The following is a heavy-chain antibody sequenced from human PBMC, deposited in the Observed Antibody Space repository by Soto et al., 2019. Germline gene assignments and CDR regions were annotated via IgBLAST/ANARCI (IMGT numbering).Heavy chain of an antibody. CDR3: VRDFDYFDY. J-gene: IGHJ4*02. CDR2: VYYLGRT. Sequence: PSETLSLTCTVSGVSVSSGSYYWSWIRQPPGKGLEWIGYVYYLGRTNYNPSLKSRVTISVDTSKNQFSLELSSVTAADTAVYYCVRDFDYFDYWGQGTLVTVSS. V-gene: IGHV4-61*01. D-gene: IGHD3-3*01. CDR1: GVSVSSGSYY.